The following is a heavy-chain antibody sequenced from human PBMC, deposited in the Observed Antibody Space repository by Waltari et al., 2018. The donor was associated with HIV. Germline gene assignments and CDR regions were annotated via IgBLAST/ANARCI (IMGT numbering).Heavy chain of an antibody. CDR3: ARQDSSGGNYYYGMDV. CDR1: GFPFSSYS. Sequence: EVQLVESGGGLVKPGGSLRLSCAASGFPFSSYSMNWVRQAPGKGLELVSSISSSSIYISYADSVKGRFTISRDNAKNSLYLQMNSLRAEDTAVYYCARQDSSGGNYYYGMDVWGQGTTVTVSS. D-gene: IGHD3-22*01. CDR2: ISSSSIYI. J-gene: IGHJ6*02. V-gene: IGHV3-21*01.